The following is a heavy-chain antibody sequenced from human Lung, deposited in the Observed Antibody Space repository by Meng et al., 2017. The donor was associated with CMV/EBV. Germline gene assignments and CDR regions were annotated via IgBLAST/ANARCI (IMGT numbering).Heavy chain of an antibody. CDR1: GYTFTSYD. J-gene: IGHJ5*02. D-gene: IGHD3-3*01. CDR2: MNPNSGNT. V-gene: IGHV1-8*01. CDR3: ARGLWSGIKGWFDP. Sequence: ASVKVSCKASGYTFTSYDINWVRQATGQGLEWMGWMNPNSGNTGYAQKFQGRVTMTRNTSISTAYMELSSLRSEDTAVYYCARGLWSGIKGWFDPWGQGPLVTVSS.